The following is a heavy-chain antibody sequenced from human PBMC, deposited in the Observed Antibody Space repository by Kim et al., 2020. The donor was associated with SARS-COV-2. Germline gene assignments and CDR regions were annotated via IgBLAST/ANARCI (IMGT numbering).Heavy chain of an antibody. V-gene: IGHV4-59*08. Sequence: SETLSLTCTVSGASISSYYWTWIRQPPGKGLEWIGYISYSGSTNYNPSLKSRVTISIDTSKNQFSLKLSSVTAAHTAVYYCAGGNYFFFFDYWGQGTLVTVSS. D-gene: IGHD1-26*01. CDR3: AGGNYFFFFDY. J-gene: IGHJ4*02. CDR2: ISYSGST. CDR1: GASISSYY.